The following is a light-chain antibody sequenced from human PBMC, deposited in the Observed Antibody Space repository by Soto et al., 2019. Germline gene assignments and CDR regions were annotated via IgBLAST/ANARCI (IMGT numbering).Light chain of an antibody. CDR2: GAS. V-gene: IGKV3-15*01. Sequence: EIVMTQSPATLSVSPGERVTLSCRASQSLTSNLASYQHKPGQSPRLLIYGASARATGIPARFSCGGSGAEYTLTISSLQSEDFAVYSCQQYDKWPRTFGQGTKVDIK. CDR3: QQYDKWPRT. CDR1: QSLTSN. J-gene: IGKJ1*01.